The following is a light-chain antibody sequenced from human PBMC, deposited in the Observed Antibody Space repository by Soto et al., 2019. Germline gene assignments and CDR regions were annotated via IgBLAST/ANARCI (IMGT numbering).Light chain of an antibody. CDR1: QSVSSSY. V-gene: IGKV3-11*01. CDR3: QQRSNWPPL. CDR2: DAS. J-gene: IGKJ4*01. Sequence: IVLTQSPASLSLSPGERATLSCRASQSVSSSYIAWYQQRPGQTPSLLIYDASNRATGIPARFSGSGSGTDFTLTISSLEPEDFAVYYCQQRSNWPPLFGGGTKVDI.